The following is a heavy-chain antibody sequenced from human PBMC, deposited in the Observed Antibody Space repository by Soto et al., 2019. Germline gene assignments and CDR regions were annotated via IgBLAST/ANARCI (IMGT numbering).Heavy chain of an antibody. J-gene: IGHJ6*03. V-gene: IGHV3-23*01. Sequence: GGSLRLSCAASGFTFSSYAMSWVRQAPGKGLEWVSAISGSGGSTYYADSVKGRFTISRDNSKNTLYLQMNSPRAEDTAVYYSAKDTGYYYYMDVWGKGTTVTVSS. CDR2: ISGSGGST. CDR1: GFTFSSYA. D-gene: IGHD4-17*01. CDR3: AKDTGYYYYMDV.